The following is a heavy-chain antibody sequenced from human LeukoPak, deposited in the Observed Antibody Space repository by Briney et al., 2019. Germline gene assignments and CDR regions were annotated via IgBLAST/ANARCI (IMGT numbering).Heavy chain of an antibody. J-gene: IGHJ5*02. CDR2: IIPIFGTA. Sequence: SVKVSCKASGGTFSSYGVSWVRQAPGQGLEWMGGIIPIFGTANYAQKFQGRVTITTDESTSTAYMELSSLRSEDTAVYYCARDSGNYWSGYYAFDPWGQGTLVTVS. V-gene: IGHV1-69*05. CDR1: GGTFSSYG. CDR3: ARDSGNYWSGYYAFDP. D-gene: IGHD3-3*01.